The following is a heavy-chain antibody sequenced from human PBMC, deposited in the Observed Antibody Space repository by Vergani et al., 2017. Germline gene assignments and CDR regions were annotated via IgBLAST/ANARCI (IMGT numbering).Heavy chain of an antibody. CDR3: ARGRGDNWYFDL. CDR1: GAPISYWC. CDR2: LCPSGST. D-gene: IGHD3-10*01. V-gene: IGHV4-4*07. Sequence: QVQMQESGPGLVKTSETLSLTCSASGAPISYWCWSWLRQPAGKGLEWIGRLCPSGSTNYKPSLKSRATVFVDTSKNQFSLNLTSVTAADTAVYYCARGRGDNWYFDLWGRGTLVTVSS. J-gene: IGHJ2*01.